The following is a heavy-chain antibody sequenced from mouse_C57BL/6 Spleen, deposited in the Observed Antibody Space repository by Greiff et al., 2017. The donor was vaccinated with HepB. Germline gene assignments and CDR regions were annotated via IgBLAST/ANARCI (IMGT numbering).Heavy chain of an antibody. J-gene: IGHJ2*01. CDR1: GYTFTSYW. Sequence: QVQLQQPGAELVRPGTSVKLSCKASGYTFTSYWMHWVKQRPGQGLEWIGVIDPSDSYTNYNQKFKGKATLTVDTSSSTAYMQLSSLTSEDSAVYYCALITTVVATNFDYWGQGTTLTVSS. D-gene: IGHD1-1*01. CDR3: ALITTVVATNFDY. CDR2: IDPSDSYT. V-gene: IGHV1-59*01.